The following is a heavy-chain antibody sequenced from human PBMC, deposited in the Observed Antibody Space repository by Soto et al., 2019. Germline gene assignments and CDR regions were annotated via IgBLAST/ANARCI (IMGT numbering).Heavy chain of an antibody. V-gene: IGHV3-23*01. CDR3: AKQGAIKNGNGWPWLFDY. Sequence: GGSLRLSCAASGFTFSSYAMSWVRQAPGKGLEWVSLISGSGGVTYYADSVKGRFTISRDNSKNTLYLQMNSLRAEDTAVYYCAKQGAIKNGNGWPWLFDYCGQVNLVTVSS. J-gene: IGHJ4*02. CDR1: GFTFSSYA. CDR2: ISGSGGVT. D-gene: IGHD1-1*01.